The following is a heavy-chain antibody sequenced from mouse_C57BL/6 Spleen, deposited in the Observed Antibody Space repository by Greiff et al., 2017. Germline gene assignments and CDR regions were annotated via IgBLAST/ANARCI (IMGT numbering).Heavy chain of an antibody. Sequence: QVQLQQPGAELVKPGASVKVSCKASGYTFTSYWMHWVKQRPGQGLEWIGRIHPSDGDTNYNQKFKGKATLTVDKSSSTAYMQLSSLTSEDSAVYDCAKEGYDGGYFEVWGTGTTVTVSS. CDR3: AKEGYDGGYFEV. J-gene: IGHJ1*03. CDR1: GYTFTSYW. CDR2: IHPSDGDT. V-gene: IGHV1-74*01. D-gene: IGHD2-2*01.